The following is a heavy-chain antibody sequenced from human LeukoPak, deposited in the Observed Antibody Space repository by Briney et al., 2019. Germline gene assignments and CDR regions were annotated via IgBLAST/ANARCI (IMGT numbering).Heavy chain of an antibody. Sequence: GGSLRLSCAASGFTFSSYAMSWVRQAPGKGLEWVSVIYSGGSTYYADSVKGRFTISRDNSKNTLYLQMNSLRAEDTAVYYCARNQGLAAAGPWFDPWGQGTLVTVSS. CDR1: GFTFSSYA. J-gene: IGHJ5*02. CDR2: IYSGGST. V-gene: IGHV3-53*01. D-gene: IGHD6-13*01. CDR3: ARNQGLAAAGPWFDP.